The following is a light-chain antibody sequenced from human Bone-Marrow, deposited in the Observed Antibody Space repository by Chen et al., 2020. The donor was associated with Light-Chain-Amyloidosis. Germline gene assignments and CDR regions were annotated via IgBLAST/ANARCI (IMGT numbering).Light chain of an antibody. CDR3: QQYGTSPLT. V-gene: IGKV3-20*01. CDR1: QTISSNY. J-gene: IGKJ4*01. Sequence: EILLTQSPATLFLSPGEGANLSCRASQTISSNYLTWYQQKFGQAPRLLIYGSSSRATGIPDRFTGSGSGTDFTLTINRLEPEDFAMYYCQQYGTSPLTFGGGTKVEIK. CDR2: GSS.